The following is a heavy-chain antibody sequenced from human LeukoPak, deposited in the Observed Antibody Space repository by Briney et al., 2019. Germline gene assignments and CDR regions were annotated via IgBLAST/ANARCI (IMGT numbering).Heavy chain of an antibody. V-gene: IGHV3-30*03. Sequence: GGSLRLSCAASAFTFYNYGMHWVRQAPGKGLERVALISYDGSIQNYADSVKGRFTISRDNSKKMLYLQMDSLRTEDTAVYYCARVAGSLAAAGTGYVDSWGQGTLVIVSS. CDR2: ISYDGSIQ. J-gene: IGHJ4*02. CDR3: ARVAGSLAAAGTGYVDS. D-gene: IGHD6-13*01. CDR1: AFTFYNYG.